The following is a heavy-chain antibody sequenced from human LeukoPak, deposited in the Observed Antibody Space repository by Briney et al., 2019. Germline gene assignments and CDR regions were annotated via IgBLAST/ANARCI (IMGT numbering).Heavy chain of an antibody. D-gene: IGHD4-17*01. CDR3: AREEYGDYVGY. J-gene: IGHJ4*02. Sequence: SETLSLTCTVSGGSISSGSYYWSWIRQPAGKGLEWIGRIYTSGSTNYNPSLKSRVTISVDTSKNQFSLKLSSVTAADTAVYYCAREEYGDYVGYWGQGTLVTVAS. CDR2: IYTSGST. CDR1: GGSISSGSYY. V-gene: IGHV4-61*02.